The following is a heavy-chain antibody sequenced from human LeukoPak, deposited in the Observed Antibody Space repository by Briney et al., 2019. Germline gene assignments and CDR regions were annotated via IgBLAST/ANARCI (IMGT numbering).Heavy chain of an antibody. V-gene: IGHV1-2*02. Sequence: ASVKVSCKASGYTFTGYYMHWVRQAPGQGLEWMGWINPNSGGTNYAQKFQGRVTMTRDTSISTAYMELSRLRSDDTAVYYCARLARFGWEKKKYYFDYWGQGTLVTVSS. CDR2: INPNSGGT. J-gene: IGHJ4*02. CDR1: GYTFTGYY. D-gene: IGHD1-26*01. CDR3: ARLARFGWEKKKYYFDY.